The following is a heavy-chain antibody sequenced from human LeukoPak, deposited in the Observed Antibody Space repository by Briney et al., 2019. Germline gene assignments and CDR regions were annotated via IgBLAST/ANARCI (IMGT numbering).Heavy chain of an antibody. V-gene: IGHV5-10-1*01. D-gene: IGHD6-13*01. CDR3: ARGVWVAAAGNWFDP. CDR1: GYSFTSYW. Sequence: GESLKISCKGSGYSFTSYWISWVRQMPGKGLEWMGRLDPSDSYTNYSPSFEGHVTISADKSISTAYLQWSSLKASDTSMYHCARGVWVAAAGNWFDPWGRGTLVTVSS. CDR2: LDPSDSYT. J-gene: IGHJ5*02.